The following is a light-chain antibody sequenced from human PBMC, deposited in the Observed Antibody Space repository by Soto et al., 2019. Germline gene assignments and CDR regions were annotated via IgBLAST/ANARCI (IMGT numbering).Light chain of an antibody. Sequence: DIQMTQSPSSLSSFVGDRVTITFPASQSISSYLNWYQQKPGKAHKLMIYAAYSLQSGVQSRFSGSGSGTDFTVTISSLQPEDFATYYCKQSYSTPITFGQGTRLEI. CDR1: QSISSY. CDR3: KQSYSTPIT. V-gene: IGKV1-39*01. CDR2: AAY. J-gene: IGKJ5*01.